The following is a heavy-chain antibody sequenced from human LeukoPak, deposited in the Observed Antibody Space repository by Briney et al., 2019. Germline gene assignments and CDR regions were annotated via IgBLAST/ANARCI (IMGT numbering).Heavy chain of an antibody. CDR2: ISYDASRE. CDR1: GFTFTGYA. V-gene: IGHV3-30*04. CDR3: ATDYGKDPLYFDY. Sequence: PGGSLRLSCAASGFTFTGYAMHWVRQAPGKGLEWVAVISYDASREYYADSVKGRFTISRDNSKNTLYLQMSSLRAEDTAVYYCATDYGKDPLYFDYWGQGTLVTVSS. J-gene: IGHJ4*02. D-gene: IGHD3-16*01.